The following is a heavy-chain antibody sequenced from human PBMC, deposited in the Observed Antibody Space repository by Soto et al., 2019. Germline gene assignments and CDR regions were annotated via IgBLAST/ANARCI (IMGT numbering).Heavy chain of an antibody. D-gene: IGHD5-18*01. V-gene: IGHV4-61*01. Sequence: SETLSLTCTVSAGSVSSGSYYWSWIRQTPGKGLEWIGYIYYSGSTKYNPSLKSRVTISVDTSKNQFSLKLSSVTAADTAVYYCAKSRGYGYRDQINYYYGMDVWGQGTTVTVSS. CDR1: AGSVSSGSYY. CDR3: AKSRGYGYRDQINYYYGMDV. J-gene: IGHJ6*02. CDR2: IYYSGST.